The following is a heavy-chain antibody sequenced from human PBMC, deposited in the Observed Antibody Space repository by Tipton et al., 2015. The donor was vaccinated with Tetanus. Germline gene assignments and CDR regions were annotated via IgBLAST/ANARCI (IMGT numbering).Heavy chain of an antibody. CDR1: GVSIKGGGFY. CDR3: ARDGGNYFYYGMNV. CDR2: IYSPGTT. V-gene: IGHV4-31*03. Sequence: TLSLTCSVSGVSIKGGGFYWTWIRQPPGKGLEWIGYIYSPGTTSYAPSLRGRATISFDSVKNHFSLSLSSVTAADKAMYYCARDGGNYFYYGMNVWGQGAAVTVSS. J-gene: IGHJ6*02.